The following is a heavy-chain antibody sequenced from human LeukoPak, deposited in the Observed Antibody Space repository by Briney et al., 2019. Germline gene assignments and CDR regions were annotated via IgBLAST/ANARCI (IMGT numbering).Heavy chain of an antibody. CDR1: GYSFFGYW. V-gene: IGHV5-51*01. Sequence: GESLKISCKGSGYSFFGYWIGWVRQLPDKGLERMGIIYPDDSETRYSPAFQGLVTISADKSISTAYLQWSSLKASDTAMYYCARFSGTSLAKNWFDPWGQGTLVTVSS. CDR3: ARFSGTSLAKNWFDP. CDR2: IYPDDSET. J-gene: IGHJ5*02. D-gene: IGHD1-7*01.